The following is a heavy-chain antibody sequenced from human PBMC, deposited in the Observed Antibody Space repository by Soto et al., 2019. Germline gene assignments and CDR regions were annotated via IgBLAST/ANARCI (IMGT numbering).Heavy chain of an antibody. CDR3: AFRGGNDYVWGAFDI. Sequence: EVQLLESGGGLVQPGGSLRLSCAASGFTFSSYAMSWVRQAPGKGLEWVSAISGSGGSTYYADSVKGRFTISRDNSKNTLYLQMNSLRGEDTAVYYCAFRGGNDYVWGAFDIWGQGTMVTVSS. CDR1: GFTFSSYA. D-gene: IGHD3-16*01. CDR2: ISGSGGST. V-gene: IGHV3-23*01. J-gene: IGHJ3*02.